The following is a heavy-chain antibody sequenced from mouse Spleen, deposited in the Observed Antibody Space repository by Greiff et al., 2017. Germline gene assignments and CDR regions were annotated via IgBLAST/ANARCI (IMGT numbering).Heavy chain of an antibody. Sequence: VQLQQSGAELVKPGASVKLSCKASGYTFTSYYMYWVKQRPGQGLEWIGEINPSNGGTNFNEKFKSKATLTVDKSSSTAYMQLSSLTSEDSAVYYCTRSDYRYLFDYWGQGTTLTVSS. J-gene: IGHJ2*01. V-gene: IGHV1S81*02. CDR3: TRSDYRYLFDY. CDR1: GYTFTSYY. D-gene: IGHD2-14*01. CDR2: INPSNGGT.